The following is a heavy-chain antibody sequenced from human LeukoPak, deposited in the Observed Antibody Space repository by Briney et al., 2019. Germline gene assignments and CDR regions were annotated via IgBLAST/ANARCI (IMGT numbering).Heavy chain of an antibody. CDR1: GFTFSTSA. J-gene: IGHJ4*02. D-gene: IGHD5-12*01. CDR3: ATGGPREWLRFYY. V-gene: IGHV3-30*04. Sequence: GGSLRLSCAASGFTFSTSAMNWVRQAPGKGLEWVTVMSYDGTNIHYADSVKGRFTISRDNSKNTLYLQMNSLRAEDTALYYCATGGPREWLRFYYWGQGTPVTVSS. CDR2: MSYDGTNI.